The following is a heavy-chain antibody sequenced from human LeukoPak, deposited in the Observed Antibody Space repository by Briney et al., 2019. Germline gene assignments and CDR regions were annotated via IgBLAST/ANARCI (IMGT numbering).Heavy chain of an antibody. CDR3: EGYSGSYYEAPY. CDR2: IRDEGGKK. Sequence: GGSLRLSCAASGFTFSRYAMNWVRQAPGRGGEGVALIRDEGGKKYYVDSVKGRFTISRGDSKNTLYLQMSSLRPEDTAVYYCEGYSGSYYEAPYWGQGTLVTVSS. V-gene: IGHV3-30*02. J-gene: IGHJ4*02. CDR1: GFTFSRYA. D-gene: IGHD1-26*01.